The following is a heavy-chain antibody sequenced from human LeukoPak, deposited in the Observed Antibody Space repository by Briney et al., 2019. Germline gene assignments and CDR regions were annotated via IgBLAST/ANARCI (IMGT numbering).Heavy chain of an antibody. V-gene: IGHV4-39*07. J-gene: IGHJ4*02. Sequence: SDTLSLTCSVSGGSIRSSSHYWGWLRPPPGKGLEGCVSIYNSGSTYYDSSLKSRVAISVDTSKNQFSLKLNSVTAADTAVYYCAKHNGVNYGYFDCWGQGTLVTVSS. CDR2: IYNSGST. CDR1: GGSIRSSSHY. CDR3: AKHNGVNYGYFDC. D-gene: IGHD4-17*01.